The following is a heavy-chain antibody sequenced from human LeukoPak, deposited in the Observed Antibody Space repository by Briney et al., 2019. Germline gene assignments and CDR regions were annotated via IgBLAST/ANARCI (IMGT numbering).Heavy chain of an antibody. Sequence: SDTLSLTCTVSGYSISSYSFRGWIRQPPEKGLEWIVGFYHSGSTYYNPSLKSRVTISIDTSKNQFSLKLTSVTAADTAVHYCARGRLAGDDDLYMDVWGKGATVTVSS. D-gene: IGHD6-19*01. CDR2: FYHSGST. CDR1: GYSISSYSF. J-gene: IGHJ6*03. CDR3: ARGRLAGDDDLYMDV. V-gene: IGHV4-38-2*02.